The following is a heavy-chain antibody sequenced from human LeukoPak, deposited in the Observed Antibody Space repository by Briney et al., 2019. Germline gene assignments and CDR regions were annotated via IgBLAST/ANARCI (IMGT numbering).Heavy chain of an antibody. V-gene: IGHV3-11*01. CDR1: GFTFSDYY. Sequence: GGSLRLSCAASGFTFSDYYMSWIRQAPGKGLEWVSYISGSGSTIYYADSVKGRFTISRDNAKNSLYLQMNSLRAEDTAVYYCARVAATYHFDYWGQGTLVTVSS. CDR3: ARVAATYHFDY. D-gene: IGHD1-26*01. J-gene: IGHJ4*02. CDR2: ISGSGSTI.